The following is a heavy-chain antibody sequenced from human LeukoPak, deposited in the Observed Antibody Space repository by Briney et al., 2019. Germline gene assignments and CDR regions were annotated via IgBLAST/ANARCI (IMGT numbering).Heavy chain of an antibody. J-gene: IGHJ4*02. CDR1: GGSISSSNW. CDR2: IYHSGST. V-gene: IGHV4-4*02. D-gene: IGHD6-19*01. Sequence: PSGTLSLTCAVSGGSISSSNWWSCVRQPAGEGLGWVGEIYHSGSTNYNPSLKSRGTISVDKSKNQFSLKLSSVTAADTAVYYCAALAQWLAPAFDYWGQGTLVTVSS. CDR3: AALAQWLAPAFDY.